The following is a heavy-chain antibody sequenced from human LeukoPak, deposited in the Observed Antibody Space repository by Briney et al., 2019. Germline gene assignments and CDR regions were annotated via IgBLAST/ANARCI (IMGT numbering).Heavy chain of an antibody. V-gene: IGHV3-23*01. J-gene: IGHJ5*02. Sequence: GGSLRLSCAASGFTFSSYALSWVRQAPGKGLEWVSGISGSGTITYYADSVKGRFTISRDNAKNSLYLQMNSLRAEDTAVYYCARDRDNWNENIWFDPWGQGTLVTVSS. CDR1: GFTFSSYA. CDR2: ISGSGTIT. CDR3: ARDRDNWNENIWFDP. D-gene: IGHD1-20*01.